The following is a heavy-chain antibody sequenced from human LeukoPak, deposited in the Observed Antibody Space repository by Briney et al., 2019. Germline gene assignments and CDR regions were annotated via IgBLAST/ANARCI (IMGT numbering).Heavy chain of an antibody. D-gene: IGHD1-26*01. CDR2: IWYDGSNK. Sequence: TGGSLRLSCAASGFTFSSYGMHWVRQAPGKGLEWVAVIWYDGSNKYYADSVKGRFTISRDNSKNTLYLQMNSLRAEDTAVYYCAKLTVGADDAFDIWGQGTMVTVSS. J-gene: IGHJ3*02. CDR1: GFTFSSYG. V-gene: IGHV3-33*06. CDR3: AKLTVGADDAFDI.